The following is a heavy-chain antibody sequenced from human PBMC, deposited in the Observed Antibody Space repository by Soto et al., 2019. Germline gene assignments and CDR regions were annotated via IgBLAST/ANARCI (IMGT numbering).Heavy chain of an antibody. CDR3: AKWGLYNSSWYEGY. CDR2: ISASGDST. Sequence: EVQLLESGGALVQPGGSLRLSCAASGFTFSSYAMSWVRQAPGKGLEWVSSISASGDSTHNADSVKGRFAISRDNSKNTLDLQLNSLTADDTAVYYCAKWGLYNSSWYEGYWGQGTLVTVSS. D-gene: IGHD6-13*01. V-gene: IGHV3-23*01. J-gene: IGHJ4*02. CDR1: GFTFSSYA.